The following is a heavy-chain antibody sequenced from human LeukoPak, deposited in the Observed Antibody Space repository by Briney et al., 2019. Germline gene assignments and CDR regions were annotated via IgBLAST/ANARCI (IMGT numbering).Heavy chain of an antibody. CDR3: AKGATYYYDSSGYYLDY. V-gene: IGHV3-23*01. J-gene: IGHJ4*02. Sequence: GGSLILSCAASGFTFSSYAMSWVRQAPGKGLEWVSAISGSGGSTYYADSVKGRFTISRDNSKNTLYLQMNSLRAEDTAVYYCAKGATYYYDSSGYYLDYWGQGTLVTVSS. D-gene: IGHD3-22*01. CDR2: ISGSGGST. CDR1: GFTFSSYA.